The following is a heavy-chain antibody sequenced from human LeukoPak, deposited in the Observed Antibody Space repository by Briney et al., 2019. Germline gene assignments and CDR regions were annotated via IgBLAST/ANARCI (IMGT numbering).Heavy chain of an antibody. Sequence: PSETLSLTCTVSGGSISSGSYYWSWIRQPAGKGLEWIGRIYTSGSTNYNPSLKSRVTISVDTSKNQFSLKLSSVTAADTAVYYCATRPYYDILTGYYVGAFDIWGQGTMVTVSS. CDR1: GGSISSGSYY. D-gene: IGHD3-9*01. CDR2: IYTSGST. CDR3: ATRPYYDILTGYYVGAFDI. J-gene: IGHJ3*02. V-gene: IGHV4-61*02.